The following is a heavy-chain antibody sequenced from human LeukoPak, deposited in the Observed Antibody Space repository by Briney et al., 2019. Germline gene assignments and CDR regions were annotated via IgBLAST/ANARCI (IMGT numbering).Heavy chain of an antibody. D-gene: IGHD6-19*01. CDR1: GFTFSSYS. Sequence: PGGSLRLSCAASGFTFSSYSMNWVRQAPGKGLEWVSYISSSSTIYYADSVKGRFTISRDNAKNSLYLQMNSLRAEDTALYYCAKEGSSGWYNYWGQGTLVTVSS. CDR2: ISSSSTI. CDR3: AKEGSSGWYNY. J-gene: IGHJ4*02. V-gene: IGHV3-48*01.